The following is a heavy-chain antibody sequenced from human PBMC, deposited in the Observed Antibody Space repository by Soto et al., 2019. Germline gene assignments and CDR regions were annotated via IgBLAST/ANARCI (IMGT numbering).Heavy chain of an antibody. J-gene: IGHJ6*02. CDR1: NETLTTYG. CDR3: ARDSSASGYYYGMDV. D-gene: IGHD6-19*01. CDR2: VSGYSGHS. Sequence: QVHLVQSGAEVKKPGASVKVSCKASNETLTTYGISWVRQAPGQGLEWMGWVSGYSGHSSSAQDFQDRVIMTTDTSTNTAYMERRSLTSDDSAVYFCARDSSASGYYYGMDVWGQGTTVTVSS. V-gene: IGHV1-18*01.